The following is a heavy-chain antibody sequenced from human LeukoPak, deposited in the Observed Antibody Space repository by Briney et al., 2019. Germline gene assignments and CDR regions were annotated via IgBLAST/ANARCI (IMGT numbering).Heavy chain of an antibody. J-gene: IGHJ4*02. CDR1: GFTFDDYA. V-gene: IGHV3-9*01. D-gene: IGHD3-10*01. Sequence: GGSLRLSCAASGFTFDDYAMHWVRQAPGKGLEWVSGISWNSGSIGYADSVKGRFTISRDNAKNSLYLQMNSLRAEDTALYYCARPPHLFGELSGFDYWGQGTLVTVSS. CDR2: ISWNSGSI. CDR3: ARPPHLFGELSGFDY.